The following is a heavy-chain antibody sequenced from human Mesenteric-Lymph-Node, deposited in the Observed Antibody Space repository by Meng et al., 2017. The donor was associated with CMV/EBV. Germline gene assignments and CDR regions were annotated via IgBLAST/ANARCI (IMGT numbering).Heavy chain of an antibody. D-gene: IGHD4-17*01. CDR1: GGSISSTRYY. CDR3: ARVYGDYGAYFDY. Sequence: PETLSLTCTVSGGSISSTRYYWGWIRQPPGKGLEWIGHIHYSGSTYYNPSLKSPATISEDTSKNQFSLMLTSLTAADTAVYCCARVYGDYGAYFDYWGQGTLVTVSS. J-gene: IGHJ4*02. V-gene: IGHV4-39*07. CDR2: IHYSGST.